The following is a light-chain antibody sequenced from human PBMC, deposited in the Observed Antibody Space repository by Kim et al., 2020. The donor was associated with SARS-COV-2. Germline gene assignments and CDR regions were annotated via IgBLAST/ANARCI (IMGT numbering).Light chain of an antibody. Sequence: QSALTQPPSASGSPGQSVSISCTGTSSDVGGYNYVSWYQQHPGKAPKLMIYEVSKRPSGVPDRFSGCKSGNTASLTVSGLQAEDEADYYCSSYAGSNNWVFGGGTQLTVL. CDR3: SSYAGSNNWV. CDR2: EVS. J-gene: IGLJ2*01. CDR1: SSDVGGYNY. V-gene: IGLV2-8*01.